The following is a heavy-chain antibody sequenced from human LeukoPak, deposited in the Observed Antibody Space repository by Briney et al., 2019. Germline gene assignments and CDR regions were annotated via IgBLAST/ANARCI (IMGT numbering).Heavy chain of an antibody. CDR1: GGSISSSSYY. Sequence: PSETLSLTCTVSGGSISSSSYYWGWIRQPPGKGLEWIGSIYYSGSTYYNPSLKSRVTISVDTSKNQFSLKLSSVTAADTAVYYCARHQQLWLKNAFDIWGQGTMVTVSS. D-gene: IGHD5-18*01. V-gene: IGHV4-39*01. CDR2: IYYSGST. J-gene: IGHJ3*02. CDR3: ARHQQLWLKNAFDI.